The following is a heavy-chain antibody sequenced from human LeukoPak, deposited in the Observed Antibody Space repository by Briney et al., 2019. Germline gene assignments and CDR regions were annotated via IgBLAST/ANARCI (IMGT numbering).Heavy chain of an antibody. CDR3: ARVRMATITRHYFDY. V-gene: IGHV3-7*02. Sequence: PGGSLRLSCAASGFTFSTYWMSWVRQAPGKGLEWVANINHDGSDKYYVDSVKGRFTISRDNAKNSLYLQMNSLRAEDTAVYYCARVRMATITRHYFDYWGQGTLVTVSS. CDR1: GFTFSTYW. CDR2: INHDGSDK. J-gene: IGHJ4*02. D-gene: IGHD5-24*01.